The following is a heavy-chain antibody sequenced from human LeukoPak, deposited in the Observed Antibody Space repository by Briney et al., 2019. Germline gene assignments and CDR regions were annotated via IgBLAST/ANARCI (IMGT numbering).Heavy chain of an antibody. J-gene: IGHJ4*02. CDR1: RYTFTSYY. CDR2: INPSSGST. V-gene: IGHV1-46*01. CDR3: ARYIYWNGLY. Sequence: ASVKLSCKASRYTFTSYYMHSVRQAPRQALEWMGIINPSSGSTSYAQKFQGRVTMTSHTTTSTVYTELSSPRSQDTAVYYCARYIYWNGLYWGQGSLVSVSS. D-gene: IGHD1-1*01.